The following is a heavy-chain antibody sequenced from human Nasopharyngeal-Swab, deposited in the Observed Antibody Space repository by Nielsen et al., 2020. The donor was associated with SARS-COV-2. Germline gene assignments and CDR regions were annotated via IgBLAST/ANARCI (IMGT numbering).Heavy chain of an antibody. J-gene: IGHJ6*02. D-gene: IGHD3-3*01. Sequence: SETLSLTCTVSGGSISSGSYYWGWIRQPPGKGLEWIGSIYYSGSTYYNPSLKSRVTMSVDTSKNQFSLKLSSVTAADTAVYYCAREVTHYDFWSGSGGMDVWGQGTTVTVSS. CDR1: GGSISSGSYY. V-gene: IGHV4-39*07. CDR3: AREVTHYDFWSGSGGMDV. CDR2: IYYSGST.